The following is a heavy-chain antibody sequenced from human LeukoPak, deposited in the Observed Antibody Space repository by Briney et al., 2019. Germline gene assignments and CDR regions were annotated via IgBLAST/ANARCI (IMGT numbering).Heavy chain of an antibody. Sequence: SVKVSCKASGGTFNNYAINWLRQAAGQGLEWMGGSTPIFCTANYVQKFQGRVTITADKSTSTAFMELTSLRSEDTAIYYCARASSDDTAMATPFAYWGQGTLVTVSS. V-gene: IGHV1-69*06. D-gene: IGHD5-18*01. J-gene: IGHJ4*02. CDR1: GGTFNNYA. CDR2: STPIFCTA. CDR3: ARASSDDTAMATPFAY.